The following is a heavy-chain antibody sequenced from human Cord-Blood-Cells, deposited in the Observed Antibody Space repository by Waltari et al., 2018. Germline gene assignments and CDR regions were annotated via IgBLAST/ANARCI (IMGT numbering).Heavy chain of an antibody. Sequence: EVQLVESGGGLVQPGGSLRLSCAASGFTFSSYSMSWVRQAPGKVLGWVSAMSGSGGSTYYADSVKGLFTISMDNSNNTLYLQMNSLRAEDTAVYYCAKDFHSSGYYAFDIWGQGTMVTVSS. V-gene: IGHV3-23*04. CDR3: AKDFHSSGYYAFDI. CDR2: MSGSGGST. CDR1: GFTFSSYS. J-gene: IGHJ3*02. D-gene: IGHD3-22*01.